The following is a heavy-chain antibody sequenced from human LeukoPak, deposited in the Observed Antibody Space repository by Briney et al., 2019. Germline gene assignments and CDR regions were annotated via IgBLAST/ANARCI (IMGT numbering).Heavy chain of an antibody. V-gene: IGHV3-30*04. J-gene: IGHJ4*02. CDR1: GFTFSSYA. D-gene: IGHD3-16*01. CDR3: AKDGAGSDYGKYFFDY. CDR2: ISYDGSNK. Sequence: GGSLRLSCAASGFTFSSYAMHWVRQAPGKGLEWVAVISYDGSNKYYADSVKGRFTISRDNSKNTLYLQMNSLRAEDAAVYYCAKDGAGSDYGKYFFDYWGQGTLVTVSS.